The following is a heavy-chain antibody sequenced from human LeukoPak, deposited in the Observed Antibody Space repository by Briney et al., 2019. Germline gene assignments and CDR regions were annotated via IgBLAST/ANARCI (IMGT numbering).Heavy chain of an antibody. CDR2: ISSSGSTK. Sequence: GGSLRLSCAASGFTFSDYYMTWIRQAPGKGLEWVSYISSSGSTKYYADSVKGRFTISRDNAKNSLYLQMNSLRAEDTAVYYCARYGSALGKGTNWFDPWGQGTLVTVSS. V-gene: IGHV3-11*04. CDR3: ARYGSALGKGTNWFDP. CDR1: GFTFSDYY. D-gene: IGHD3-10*01. J-gene: IGHJ5*02.